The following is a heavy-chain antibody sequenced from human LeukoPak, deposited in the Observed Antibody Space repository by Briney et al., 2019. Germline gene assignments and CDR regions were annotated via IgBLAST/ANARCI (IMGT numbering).Heavy chain of an antibody. CDR3: ARATSWDQRNFDWPHWYLDL. CDR2: IYYTGTA. J-gene: IGHJ2*01. CDR1: GASMSSHY. V-gene: IGHV4-59*11. Sequence: SETLSLTCTVSGASMSSHYWSRIRQPPGKGLEWIGYIYYTGTANHNPSLKSRVTISVDTSKNQFSLKLSSLTTADTAVYYCARATSWDQRNFDWPHWYLDLWGRGTLVTVSS. D-gene: IGHD3-9*01.